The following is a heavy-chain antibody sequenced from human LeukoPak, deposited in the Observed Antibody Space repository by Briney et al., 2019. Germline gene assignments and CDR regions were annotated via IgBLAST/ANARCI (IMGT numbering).Heavy chain of an antibody. D-gene: IGHD6-19*01. CDR2: INPNSGGT. V-gene: IGHV1-2*02. Sequence: ASVKVSCKASGYTFTGYYMHWVRQAPGQGLEWMGWINPNSGGTNYAQKFRGRVTMTRDTSISTAYMELSRLRSDDTAVYYCARNQMGIAVAGLFDYWGQGTLVTVSS. CDR3: ARNQMGIAVAGLFDY. CDR1: GYTFTGYY. J-gene: IGHJ4*02.